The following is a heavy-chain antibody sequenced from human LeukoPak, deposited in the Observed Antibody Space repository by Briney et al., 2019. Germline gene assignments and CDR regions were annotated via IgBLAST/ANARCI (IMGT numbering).Heavy chain of an antibody. CDR3: ARKTGYSSSWFVFRYFDY. CDR1: DYSISSGYY. D-gene: IGHD6-13*01. Sequence: PSETLSLTCSVSDYSISSGYYWGWIRQPPGKGLEWIGSMEWIGSIYHSGSAYYNPSLKSRVTISVDTSKNQFSLKLSSVTAADTAVYYCARKTGYSSSWFVFRYFDYWGQGTLVTVSS. CDR2: IYHSGSA. J-gene: IGHJ4*02. V-gene: IGHV4-38-2*02.